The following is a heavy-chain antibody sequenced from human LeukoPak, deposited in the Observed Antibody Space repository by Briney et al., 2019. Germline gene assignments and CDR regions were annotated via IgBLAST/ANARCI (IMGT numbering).Heavy chain of an antibody. V-gene: IGHV1-2*02. CDR3: AKDMRSRGYSGYDCFDY. Sequence: ASVKVSCKASRYTFTGYYMHWVRQAPGQGLAWMGWINPHSCDTNYAQKFQGRVTMTRDTSTSTAYMEVIRLRSDDTAVYYCAKDMRSRGYSGYDCFDYWGQGTLVTVSS. J-gene: IGHJ4*02. CDR2: INPHSCDT. D-gene: IGHD5-12*01. CDR1: RYTFTGYY.